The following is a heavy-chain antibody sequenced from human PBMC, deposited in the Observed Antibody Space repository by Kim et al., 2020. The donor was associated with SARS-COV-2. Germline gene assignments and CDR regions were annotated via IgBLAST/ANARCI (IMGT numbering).Heavy chain of an antibody. D-gene: IGHD3-22*01. J-gene: IGHJ4*01. Sequence: GGSLRLSCAASGFTFSSYGMHWVRQAPGKGLEWVAVISYDGSNKYYADSVKGRFTISRDNSKNTLYLQMNSLRAEDTAVYYCAKDRVSHYYDSSGLDYWG. CDR1: GFTFSSYG. V-gene: IGHV3-30*18. CDR3: AKDRVSHYYDSSGLDY. CDR2: ISYDGSNK.